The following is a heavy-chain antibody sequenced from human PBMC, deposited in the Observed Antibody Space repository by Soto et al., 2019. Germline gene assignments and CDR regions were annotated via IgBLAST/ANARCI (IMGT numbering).Heavy chain of an antibody. CDR1: GYTFTNYW. CDR2: IYPGDSDT. CDR3: AASTFYYGMDV. Sequence: GESLKISCKGSGYTFTNYWIGWVRQMPGKGPEWMGIIYPGDSDTKYNTSFQGQVTISADKSITTTYLQWSSLKASDTAIYYCAASTFYYGMDVWGQGTTVTVSS. J-gene: IGHJ6*02. V-gene: IGHV5-51*01.